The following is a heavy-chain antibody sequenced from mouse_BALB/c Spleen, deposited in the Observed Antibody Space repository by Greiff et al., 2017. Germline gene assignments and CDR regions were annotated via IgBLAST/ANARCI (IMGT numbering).Heavy chain of an antibody. Sequence: EVQLQQSGPGLVKPSQSLSLTCTVTGYSITSDYAWNWIRQFPGNKLEWMGYISYSGSTSYNPSLKSRISITRDTSKNQFFLQLNSVTTEDTATYYCAIYYYGSRPWFAYWGQGTLVTVSA. CDR1: GYSITSDYA. J-gene: IGHJ3*01. V-gene: IGHV3-2*02. D-gene: IGHD1-1*01. CDR2: ISYSGST. CDR3: AIYYYGSRPWFAY.